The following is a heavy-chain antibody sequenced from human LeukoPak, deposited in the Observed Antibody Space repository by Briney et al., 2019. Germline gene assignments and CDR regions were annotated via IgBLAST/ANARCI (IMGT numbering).Heavy chain of an antibody. V-gene: IGHV4-34*01. CDR2: INHSGST. Sequence: SETLSLTCAVYGGSFSGYYWSWIRQPPGKGLEWIGEINHSGSTNYNPSLKSRVTISVDTSKNQFSLKLSSVTAADTAVYYCARGRVVCSGGSCYPGRYWYFDLWGRGTLVTVSS. CDR1: GGSFSGYY. D-gene: IGHD2-15*01. CDR3: ARGRVVCSGGSCYPGRYWYFDL. J-gene: IGHJ2*01.